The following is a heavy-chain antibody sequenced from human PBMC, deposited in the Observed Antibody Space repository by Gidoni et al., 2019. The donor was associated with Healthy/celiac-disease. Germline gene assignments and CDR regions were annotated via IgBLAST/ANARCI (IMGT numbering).Heavy chain of an antibody. V-gene: IGHV3-33*01. Sequence: QVQLVESGGGVVQPGRSLRLYGAASGFTFSSYGMHWVRQAPGQGLGLVAVIWYDGSNKYYADSVKGRFTLSRDTSKNTLYLQMNSLRAEDTAVYYCARGLYCSGGSCYSRPFDYWGQGTLVTVSS. D-gene: IGHD2-15*01. CDR2: IWYDGSNK. J-gene: IGHJ4*02. CDR3: ARGLYCSGGSCYSRPFDY. CDR1: GFTFSSYG.